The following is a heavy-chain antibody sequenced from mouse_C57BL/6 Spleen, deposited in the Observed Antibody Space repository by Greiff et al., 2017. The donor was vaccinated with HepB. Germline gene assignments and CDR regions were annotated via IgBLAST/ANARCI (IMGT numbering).Heavy chain of an antibody. CDR1: GFNIKDYY. Sequence: VHVKQSGAELVRPGASVKLSCTASGFNIKDYYMHWVKQRPEQGLEWIGRIDPEDGDTEYAPKFQGKATMTADTSSNTAYLQLSSLTSEDTAVYYCTTLRDGSSSGGFDYWGQGTTLTVSS. J-gene: IGHJ2*01. V-gene: IGHV14-1*01. CDR2: IDPEDGDT. CDR3: TTLRDGSSSGGFDY. D-gene: IGHD1-1*01.